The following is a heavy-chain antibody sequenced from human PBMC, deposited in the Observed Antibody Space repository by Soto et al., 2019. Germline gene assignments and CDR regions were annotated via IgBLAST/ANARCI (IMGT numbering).Heavy chain of an antibody. J-gene: IGHJ4*02. CDR3: ARGKLGYCSGDSCFRPFDY. CDR1: GYSFTSYD. CDR2: MNPNSGNT. V-gene: IGHV1-8*01. Sequence: ASVKVSCKASGYSFTSYDINWVRQATGQGLEWMGWMNPNSGNTGYAQKFQGRVTLIRNTSISTAYMELSSLRSEDTAVYYCARGKLGYCSGDSCFRPFDYWGQGTPVTVSS. D-gene: IGHD2-15*01.